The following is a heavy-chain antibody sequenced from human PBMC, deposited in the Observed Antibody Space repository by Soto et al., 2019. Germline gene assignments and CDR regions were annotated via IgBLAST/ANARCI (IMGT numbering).Heavy chain of an antibody. V-gene: IGHV4-59*01. CDR2: IYYSGST. D-gene: IGHD3-10*01. J-gene: IGHJ6*03. Sequence: PSETLSLTCTVSGGSISSYYWSWIRQPPGKGLEWIGYIYYSGSTNYNPSLKSRVTISVDTSKNQFSLKLSSVTAADTAVYYCARSPYGSGSNPDYYYSYMDVWGKGTKVTVSS. CDR1: GGSISSYY. CDR3: ARSPYGSGSNPDYYYSYMDV.